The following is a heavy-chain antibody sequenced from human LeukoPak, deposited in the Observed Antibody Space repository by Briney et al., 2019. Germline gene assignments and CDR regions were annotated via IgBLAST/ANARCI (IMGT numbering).Heavy chain of an antibody. CDR1: GFTFSSYG. CDR2: ISYDGSNK. D-gene: IGHD3-3*01. V-gene: IGHV3-30*18. J-gene: IGHJ4*02. Sequence: GGSLRLTCAASGFTFSSYGMPWVRQAPGKGLEWVAVISYDGSNKYYADPVKGRFTISRDNSKNTLYLQMNSLRAEDTAVYYCAKDGAGGFWSGYSTFDYWGQGTLVTVSS. CDR3: AKDGAGGFWSGYSTFDY.